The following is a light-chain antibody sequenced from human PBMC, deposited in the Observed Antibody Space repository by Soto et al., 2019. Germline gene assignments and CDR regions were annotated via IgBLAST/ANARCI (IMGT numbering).Light chain of an antibody. CDR1: SSDVGEENY. CDR2: EVS. J-gene: IGLJ2*01. V-gene: IGLV2-8*01. Sequence: QSALTQPPSASGSPGQSVTITCSGTSSDVGEENYVSWYQQHPGKVPKLILYEVSKRPSGVPDCFSGSRSGNTASLTVSGLQAEDEADYYCSSFAGSPVVFGGGTQLTVL. CDR3: SSFAGSPVV.